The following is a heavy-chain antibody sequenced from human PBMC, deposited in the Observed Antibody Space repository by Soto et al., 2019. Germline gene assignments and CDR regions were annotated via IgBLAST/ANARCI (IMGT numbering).Heavy chain of an antibody. Sequence: VGSLRLSCVASDFSFRNYGMHWVRQAPGKGLEWVAGIDAGGGRTYYADSLKGRFTISRDNSRNTLFLQMDTLRGENPAIYYCAKDSKIPGLSGAGACLDSWGQEPLVTV. J-gene: IGHJ4*02. CDR3: AKDSKIPGLSGAGACLDS. CDR1: DFSFRNYG. V-gene: IGHV3-NL1*01. D-gene: IGHD6-19*01. CDR2: IDAGGGRT.